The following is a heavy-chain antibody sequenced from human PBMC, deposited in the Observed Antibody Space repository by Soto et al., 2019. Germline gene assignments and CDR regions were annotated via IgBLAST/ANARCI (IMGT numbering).Heavy chain of an antibody. V-gene: IGHV4-34*01. J-gene: IGHJ6*02. CDR1: GGFFSGYY. CDR2: INHSGST. CDR3: ARFRKKGSSGYYYYYGMDV. Sequence: SETPSLTRGGYGGFFSGYYRGVIRPPPGKGLEWIGEINHSGSTNYNPSLKSRVTISVDTSKNQFSLKLSSVTAADTAVYYCARFRKKGSSGYYYYYGMDVWGQGTTVTVSS. D-gene: IGHD6-6*01.